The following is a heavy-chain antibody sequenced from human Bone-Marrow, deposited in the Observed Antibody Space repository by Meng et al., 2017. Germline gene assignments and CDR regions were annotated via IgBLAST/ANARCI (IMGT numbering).Heavy chain of an antibody. CDR3: ARGQYFSWWELLPAFWFDP. CDR2: IYHSGST. Sequence: QVELQESGPRLVKPSGPLSLHCAVAGGSISSSNWWSWVRQPPGKGLEWIGEIYHSGSTNYNPSLKSRVTISVDKSKNQFSLKLSSVTAADTAVYYCARGQYFSWWELLPAFWFDPWGQGTLVTVSS. V-gene: IGHV4-4*02. CDR1: GGSISSSNW. D-gene: IGHD1-26*01. J-gene: IGHJ5*02.